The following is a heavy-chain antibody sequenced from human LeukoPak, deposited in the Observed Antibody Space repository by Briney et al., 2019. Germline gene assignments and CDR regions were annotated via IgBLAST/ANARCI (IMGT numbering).Heavy chain of an antibody. Sequence: GSLRLSCAASGFTFSSYWMHWVRQPPGKGLEWIGSIYYSGSTYYNPSLKSRVTISVYTSKNQFSLKLSSVTAADTAVYYCARWQQFWVFDYWGQGTLVTVSS. V-gene: IGHV4-39*01. J-gene: IGHJ4*02. CDR1: GFTFSSYW. CDR2: IYYSGST. CDR3: ARWQQFWVFDY. D-gene: IGHD5-24*01.